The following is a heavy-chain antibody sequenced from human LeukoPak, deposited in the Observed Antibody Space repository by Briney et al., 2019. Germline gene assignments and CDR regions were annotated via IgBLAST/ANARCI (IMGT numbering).Heavy chain of an antibody. D-gene: IGHD2-15*01. CDR1: GGSISSYY. J-gene: IGHJ5*02. CDR2: IYYSGST. CDR3: ARGPRCSGGSCYSVRVDP. Sequence: SETLSLTCTVSGGSISSYYWSWIRQPPGKGLEWMGYIYYSGSTNYNPSLKSRVTISVDTPKNHFSLKLSSVIAADTAVYYCARGPRCSGGSCYSVRVDPWGQGTLVTVSS. V-gene: IGHV4-59*12.